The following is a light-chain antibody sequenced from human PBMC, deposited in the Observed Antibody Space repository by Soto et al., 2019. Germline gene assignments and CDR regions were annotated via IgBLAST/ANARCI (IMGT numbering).Light chain of an antibody. CDR3: YTRSGTLI. J-gene: IGLJ1*01. CDR2: DVS. Sequence: QSALTQPASVSGSPGQSITISCVGTSSDIGDYNYVSWYQQYPGKVPKVIIYDVSNRPSGVSYRFSGTKSGNTASLTVSGLQAEAEADSCSYTRSGTLIFGTGTKVTVL. V-gene: IGLV2-14*01. CDR1: SSDIGDYNY.